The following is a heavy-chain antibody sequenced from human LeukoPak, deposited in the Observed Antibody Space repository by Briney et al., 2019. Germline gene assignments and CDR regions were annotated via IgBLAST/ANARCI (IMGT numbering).Heavy chain of an antibody. CDR1: GGSISSGGYS. D-gene: IGHD2-21*01. V-gene: IGHV4-30-2*01. J-gene: IGHJ4*02. Sequence: SETLSLTCAVSGGSISSGGYSWSWIRQPPGKGLEWIGYIYHSGSTYYNPSLKSRVTISVDRSKNQFSLKLSSVTAANTAVYYCARDPNSALWGQGTLVTASS. CDR3: ARDPNSAL. CDR2: IYHSGST.